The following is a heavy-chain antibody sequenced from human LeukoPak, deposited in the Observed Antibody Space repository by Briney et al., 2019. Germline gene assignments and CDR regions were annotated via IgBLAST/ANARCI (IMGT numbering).Heavy chain of an antibody. CDR3: ARVGSGSGSYDFDY. D-gene: IGHD3-10*01. CDR1: GFTFSSYD. Sequence: GGCLRLSCAASGFTFSSYDMHWVRQATGKGLEWVSAIGTAGDTYYPGSVKGRFTISRENAKNSLYLQMNSLRAGDTAVYYCARVGSGSGSYDFDYWGQGTLVTVSS. CDR2: IGTAGDT. J-gene: IGHJ4*02. V-gene: IGHV3-13*01.